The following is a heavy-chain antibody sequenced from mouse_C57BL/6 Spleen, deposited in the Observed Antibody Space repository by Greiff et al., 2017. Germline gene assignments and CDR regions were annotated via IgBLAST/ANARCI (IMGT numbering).Heavy chain of an antibody. V-gene: IGHV1-55*01. CDR1: GYTFTSYW. J-gene: IGHJ4*01. CDR2: IYPGSGST. CDR3: ANGAQATDYARDD. D-gene: IGHD3-2*02. Sequence: QVQLQQPGAELVKPGASVKMSCKASGYTFTSYWITWVKQRPGQGLEWIGDIYPGSGSTNYNEKFKSKATLTVDTSSSTAYMQLSSLTSEDSAVYYCANGAQATDYARDDWGQGTSVTVSS.